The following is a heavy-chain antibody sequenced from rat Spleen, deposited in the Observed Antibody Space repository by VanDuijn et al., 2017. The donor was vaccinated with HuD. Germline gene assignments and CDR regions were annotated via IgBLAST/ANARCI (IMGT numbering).Heavy chain of an antibody. D-gene: IGHD4-3*01. CDR1: GFTFSNYG. CDR3: ARHSGDY. J-gene: IGHJ2*01. Sequence: EVKLVESGGGLVQPGRSLKLSCAASGFTFSNYGMAWVRQAPTKGLEWVATISYDGSSTYYRDSVKGRFTISRDNAKSTLYLQMDSLRSEETATYYCARHSGDYWGQGVMVTVSS. V-gene: IGHV5-29*01. CDR2: ISYDGSST.